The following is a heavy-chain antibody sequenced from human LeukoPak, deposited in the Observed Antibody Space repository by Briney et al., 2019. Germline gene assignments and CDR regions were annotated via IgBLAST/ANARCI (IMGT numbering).Heavy chain of an antibody. V-gene: IGHV1-8*01. CDR3: ARGREKIAVAGIFWFDP. CDR1: GYTFTSYE. CDR2: MTPNNGNT. Sequence: GASVKVSCKASGYTFTSYEINWVRLATGQGLEWMGWMTPNNGNTVYAQKFQGRVTMTRDTSTSTAYMELSSLRSEDTAVYYCARGREKIAVAGIFWFDPWGQGTLVTVSS. J-gene: IGHJ5*02. D-gene: IGHD6-19*01.